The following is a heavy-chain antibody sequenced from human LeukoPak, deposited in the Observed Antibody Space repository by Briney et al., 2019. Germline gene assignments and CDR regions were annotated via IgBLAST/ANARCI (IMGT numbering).Heavy chain of an antibody. CDR2: ISGSGSST. CDR1: GFTFSDYY. CDR3: AKGVAVASPYYFDY. V-gene: IGHV3-23*01. Sequence: PGGSLRLSCAASGFTFSDYYMSWIRQAPGKGLEWVSPISGSGSSTYYADSVKGRFTISRDNSKNTLYLQMNSLRAEDTAVYYCAKGVAVASPYYFDYWGQGTLVTVSS. J-gene: IGHJ4*02. D-gene: IGHD6-19*01.